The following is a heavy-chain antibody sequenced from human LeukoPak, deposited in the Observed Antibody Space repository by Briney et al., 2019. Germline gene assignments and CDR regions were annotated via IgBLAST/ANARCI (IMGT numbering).Heavy chain of an antibody. Sequence: ASVKVSCKASGYTFTGYYMHWIRQAPGQGLEWMGWISPDSAGTNYAQKFQGRVTMTRDTSISTAYMELSRLRSDDTAVYYCARGEMITFGGVIVISTFDIWGQGTMVTVS. CDR2: ISPDSAGT. CDR1: GYTFTGYY. V-gene: IGHV1-2*02. CDR3: ARGEMITFGGVIVISTFDI. D-gene: IGHD3-16*02. J-gene: IGHJ3*02.